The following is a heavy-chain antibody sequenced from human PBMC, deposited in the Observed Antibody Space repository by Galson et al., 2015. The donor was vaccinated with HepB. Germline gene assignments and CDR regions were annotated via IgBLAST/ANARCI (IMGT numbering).Heavy chain of an antibody. CDR1: GFTFSSYG. D-gene: IGHD1-14*01. CDR2: IWYDGSNK. J-gene: IGHJ6*03. CDR3: ARDRKVLHYYMDV. Sequence: SLRLSCAASGFTFSSYGMHWVRQAPGKGLEWVAVIWYDGSNKYYADSVKGRFTISRDNSKNTLYLQMNSLRAEDTAVYYCARDRKVLHYYMDVWGKGTTVTVSS. V-gene: IGHV3-33*01.